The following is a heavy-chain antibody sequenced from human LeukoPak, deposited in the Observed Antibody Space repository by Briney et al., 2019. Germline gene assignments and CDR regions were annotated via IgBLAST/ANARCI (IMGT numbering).Heavy chain of an antibody. CDR2: IKSKTDGGTT. Sequence: GGSLRLSCAASGFTFSIAWMSWVRQAPGKGLEWVGRIKSKTDGGTTDYAGPVKGRFTISRDDSKNTLYLQMNSLKTEDTAVYYCARIFRYQLVDYYALDVWGQGTTVTVSS. D-gene: IGHD2-2*01. CDR3: ARIFRYQLVDYYALDV. V-gene: IGHV3-15*01. J-gene: IGHJ6*02. CDR1: GFTFSIAW.